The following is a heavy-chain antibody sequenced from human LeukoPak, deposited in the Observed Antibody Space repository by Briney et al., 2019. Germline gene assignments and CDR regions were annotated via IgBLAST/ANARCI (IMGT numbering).Heavy chain of an antibody. CDR3: AKDIRPYYYDSTTGGLFDY. CDR1: GFTFDDYA. CDR2: ISWNSGSI. J-gene: IGHJ4*02. Sequence: GGSLRLSCAASGFTFDDYAMHWDRQAPGKGLEWVSGISWNSGSIGYADSVKGRFTISRDNAKNSLYLQMNSLRAEDTALYYCAKDIRPYYYDSTTGGLFDYWGQGTLVTVSS. V-gene: IGHV3-9*01. D-gene: IGHD3-22*01.